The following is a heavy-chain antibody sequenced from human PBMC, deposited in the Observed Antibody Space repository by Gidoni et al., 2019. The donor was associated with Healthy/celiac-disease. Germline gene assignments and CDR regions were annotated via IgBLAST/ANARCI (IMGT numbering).Heavy chain of an antibody. CDR1: GGSISSSNW. J-gene: IGHJ6*02. D-gene: IGHD6-13*01. CDR3: ARDLIGSSSLSGMDV. CDR2: IYHSGST. V-gene: IGHV4-4*02. Sequence: QVQLQESGPGLLTPSGTLSLTFAVSGGSISSSNWLSWVRQPPGKGLGWIGEIYHSGSTNYNPSLKSRVTISVDKSKNQFSLKLSPGTAADTAVYYCARDLIGSSSLSGMDVWGQGTTVTVSS.